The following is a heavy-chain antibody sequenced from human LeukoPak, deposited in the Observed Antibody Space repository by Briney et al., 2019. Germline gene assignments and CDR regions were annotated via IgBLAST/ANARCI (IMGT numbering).Heavy chain of an antibody. CDR1: GYTFTSYY. Sequence: EASVKVSCKASGYTFTSYYMHWVRQAPGQGLEWMGIINPSGGSTSYAQRFQGRVTMTRDMSTSTVYMELSSLRSEDTAVYYCARASFYSSTWYAPWFDPWGQGTLVTVSS. D-gene: IGHD6-13*01. V-gene: IGHV1-46*01. CDR2: INPSGGST. CDR3: ARASFYSSTWYAPWFDP. J-gene: IGHJ5*02.